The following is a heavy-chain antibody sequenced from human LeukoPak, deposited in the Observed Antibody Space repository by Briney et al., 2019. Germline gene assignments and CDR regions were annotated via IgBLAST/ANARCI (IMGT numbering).Heavy chain of an antibody. V-gene: IGHV3-7*03. J-gene: IGHJ4*02. CDR1: GFTFSSYW. Sequence: GGSLRLSCAASGFTFSSYWMSWVRQAPGKGLEWVANIKEDGGEKYSVDSVKGRFTISRDNAMNSLYLEMNSLRAEDTALYYCARDLGPGLLWFGESGDYWGQGTLVTVSS. D-gene: IGHD3-10*01. CDR3: ARDLGPGLLWFGESGDY. CDR2: IKEDGGEK.